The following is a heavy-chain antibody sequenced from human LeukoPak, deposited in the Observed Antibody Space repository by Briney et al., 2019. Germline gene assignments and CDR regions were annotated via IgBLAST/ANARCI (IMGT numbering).Heavy chain of an antibody. CDR3: ARAIAAAGTKMYYYMDV. D-gene: IGHD6-13*01. V-gene: IGHV4-38-2*02. CDR2: IYHSGST. J-gene: IGHJ6*03. Sequence: SETLSLTCTVSGYSISSGYYWGWIRQPPGKGLEWIGSIYHSGSTYYNPSLKSRVTISVDTSKNQFSLKLSSVTAADTAVYYCARAIAAAGTKMYYYMDVWGKGTTVTISS. CDR1: GYSISSGYY.